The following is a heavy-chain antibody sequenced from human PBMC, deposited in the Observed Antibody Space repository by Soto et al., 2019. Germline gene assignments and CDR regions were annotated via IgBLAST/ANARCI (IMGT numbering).Heavy chain of an antibody. CDR3: ARRTSGWYLDY. Sequence: EVQLLESGGGLVQPGGSLRLSCAASGFNFSSYAMSWVRQAPGKGLEWVSTISGSGGSTYYADSVKGRFTISRDNSKNTLYLQMNSLRAEDTAVYYCARRTSGWYLDYWGQGTLVTVSS. V-gene: IGHV3-23*01. D-gene: IGHD6-19*01. CDR2: ISGSGGST. CDR1: GFNFSSYA. J-gene: IGHJ4*02.